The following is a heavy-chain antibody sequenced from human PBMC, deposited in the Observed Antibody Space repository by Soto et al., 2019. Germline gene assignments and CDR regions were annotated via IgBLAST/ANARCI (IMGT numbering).Heavy chain of an antibody. J-gene: IGHJ6*02. D-gene: IGHD3-3*01. Sequence: SVKVSCKASGGTFSSYAISWVRQAPGQGLEWMGGIIPIFGTANYAQKFQGRVTITADKSTSTAYMELSSLRSEDTAVYYCARDNGVFKRFLEWHYYGMDVWGQGTTVTSP. V-gene: IGHV1-69*06. CDR3: ARDNGVFKRFLEWHYYGMDV. CDR1: GGTFSSYA. CDR2: IIPIFGTA.